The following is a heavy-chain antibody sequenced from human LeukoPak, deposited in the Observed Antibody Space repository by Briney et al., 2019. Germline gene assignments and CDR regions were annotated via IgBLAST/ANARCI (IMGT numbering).Heavy chain of an antibody. V-gene: IGHV1-58*02. J-gene: IGHJ4*02. Sequence: ASVKVSCKASGFTFTSSAMQWVRQARGQRLEWIGWIVVGSGNTNYAQKFQERVTITRDKTTSTAYMELSSLRSEDTAVYYCAAATYYYDSSGYIDYWGQGTLVTVSS. CDR2: IVVGSGNT. CDR3: AAATYYYDSSGYIDY. D-gene: IGHD3-22*01. CDR1: GFTFTSSA.